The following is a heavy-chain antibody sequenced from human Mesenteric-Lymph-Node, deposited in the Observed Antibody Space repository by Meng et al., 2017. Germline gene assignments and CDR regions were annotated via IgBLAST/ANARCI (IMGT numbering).Heavy chain of an antibody. Sequence: QVRLGQFGPGVKKPGSSVKVSCKASGGTFSSYAISWVRQAPGQGLEWMGGIIPIFGTANYAQKFQGRVTITADKSTSTAYMELSSLRSEDTAVYYCAINYYGSGSYFDYWGQGTLVTVSS. J-gene: IGHJ4*02. CDR3: AINYYGSGSYFDY. CDR2: IIPIFGTA. D-gene: IGHD3-10*01. V-gene: IGHV1-69*06. CDR1: GGTFSSYA.